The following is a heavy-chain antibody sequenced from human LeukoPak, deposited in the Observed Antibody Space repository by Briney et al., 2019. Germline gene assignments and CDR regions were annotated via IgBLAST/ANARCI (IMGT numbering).Heavy chain of an antibody. CDR3: ARFYANEWELPH. CDR2: ISWNSGSI. Sequence: GRSLRLSCAASGFTFDDYAMHWVRQAPGKGLEWVSGISWNSGSIGYADSVKGRFTISRDNSKSTLYLQMNSLRAEDTAVYYCARFYANEWELPHWGQGTLVTVSS. D-gene: IGHD1-26*01. J-gene: IGHJ4*02. V-gene: IGHV3-9*01. CDR1: GFTFDDYA.